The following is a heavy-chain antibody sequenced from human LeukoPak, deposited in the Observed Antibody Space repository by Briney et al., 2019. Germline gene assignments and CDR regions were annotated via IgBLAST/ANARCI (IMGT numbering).Heavy chain of an antibody. CDR3: ARSDGYGLVGI. Sequence: PSETLSLTCTVSGGSISSSSYYWGWIRQPPGKGLEWIGSIYYSGSTYYNPSLKSRVTISVDTSKNQFSLKLSSVTAADTAVYYCARSDGYGLVGIWGQGTMITVSS. J-gene: IGHJ3*02. CDR2: IYYSGST. CDR1: GGSISSSSYY. D-gene: IGHD3-10*01. V-gene: IGHV4-39*07.